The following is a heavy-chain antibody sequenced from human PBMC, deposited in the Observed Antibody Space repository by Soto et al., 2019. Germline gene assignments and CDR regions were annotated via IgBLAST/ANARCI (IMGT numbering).Heavy chain of an antibody. CDR2: IKQDGSET. J-gene: IGHJ4*02. CDR3: ARDFATHCSGSTCYPYAY. CDR1: GFTFYPFW. V-gene: IGHV3-7*03. D-gene: IGHD2-15*01. Sequence: GGSLRLSCAASGFTFYPFWMSWVRQSPGKGLEWVANIKQDGSETHYADSVKGRFTISRDDAKNSLFLQMNTLRTEDTAVYYCARDFATHCSGSTCYPYAYGGQGALVTVSS.